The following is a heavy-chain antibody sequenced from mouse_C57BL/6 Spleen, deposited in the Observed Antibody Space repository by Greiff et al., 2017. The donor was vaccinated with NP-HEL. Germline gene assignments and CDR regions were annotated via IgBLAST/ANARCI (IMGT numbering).Heavy chain of an antibody. Sequence: EVKLVESGGGLVKPGGSLKLSCAASGFTFSDYGMHWVRQAPEKGLEWVAYISSGSSTIYYADTVKGRSTISRDNATNTLFLQMTSLRSEETAMYYCERRPAYGFYYFDYWGQGTTLTVSS. J-gene: IGHJ2*01. CDR1: GFTFSDYG. CDR3: ERRPAYGFYYFDY. CDR2: ISSGSSTI. D-gene: IGHD1-1*01. V-gene: IGHV5-17*01.